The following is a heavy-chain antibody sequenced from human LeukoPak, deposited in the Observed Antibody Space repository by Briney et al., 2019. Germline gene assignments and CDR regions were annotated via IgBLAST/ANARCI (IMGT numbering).Heavy chain of an antibody. CDR3: ARDRGITGTTEFDP. CDR2: INHSGST. J-gene: IGHJ5*02. V-gene: IGHV4-34*01. D-gene: IGHD1-7*01. Sequence: SETLSLTCAVYGGSFSGYYWSWIRQPPGKGLEWIGEINHSGSTNYNPSLKSRATISVDTSKNQFSLKLSSVTAADTALYYCARDRGITGTTEFDPWGQGTLVIVSS. CDR1: GGSFSGYY.